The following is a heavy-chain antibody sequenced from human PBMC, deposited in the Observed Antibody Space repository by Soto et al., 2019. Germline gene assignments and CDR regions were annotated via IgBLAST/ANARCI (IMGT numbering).Heavy chain of an antibody. V-gene: IGHV4-31*03. CDR2: IYYSGST. CDR1: GGSISSGGYY. Sequence: SETLSLTCTVSGGSISSGGYYWSWIRQHPGKGLEWIGYIYYSGSTYYNPSLKSRVTISVDTSKNQFSLKLSSVTAADTAVYYCARGFAEDIVVVTPAWFDPWGQGTLVTVSS. CDR3: ARGFAEDIVVVTPAWFDP. J-gene: IGHJ5*02. D-gene: IGHD2-21*02.